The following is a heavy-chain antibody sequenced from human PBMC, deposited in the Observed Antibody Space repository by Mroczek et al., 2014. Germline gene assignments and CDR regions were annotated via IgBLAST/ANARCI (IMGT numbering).Heavy chain of an antibody. J-gene: IGHJ2*01. CDR2: ISYDGSNK. CDR3: AKAPSTDYAAYFDL. CDR1: GFTFSSYG. D-gene: IGHD4-17*01. V-gene: IGHV3-30*18. Sequence: VQLLETGGGVVQPGRSLRLSCAASGFTFSSYGMHWVRQAPGKGLEWVAVISYDGSNKYYADSVKGRFTISRDNSKNTLYLQMNSLRAEDTAVYYCAKAPSTDYAAYFDLWGRGTLVTVSS.